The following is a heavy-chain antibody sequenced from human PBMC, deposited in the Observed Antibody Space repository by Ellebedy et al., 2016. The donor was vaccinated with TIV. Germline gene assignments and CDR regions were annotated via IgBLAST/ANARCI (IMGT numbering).Heavy chain of an antibody. D-gene: IGHD6-13*01. CDR2: ISHDGSNK. CDR3: ARGSSSRGYFDS. V-gene: IGHV3-30-3*01. J-gene: IGHJ4*02. CDR1: GFTFSYYS. Sequence: GESLKISXAASGFTFSYYSMHWVRQAPGKGLEWVAVISHDGSNKYHAESVKGRFTISRDDSKNTLYLQMNTLRTEDTALYFCARGSSSRGYFDSWGQGTLVTVSP.